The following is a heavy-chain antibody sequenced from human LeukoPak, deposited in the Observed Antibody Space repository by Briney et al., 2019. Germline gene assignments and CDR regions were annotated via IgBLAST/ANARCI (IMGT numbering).Heavy chain of an antibody. CDR3: AKDLGEVRYAFDI. CDR1: GFTFRNYG. Sequence: GMSLRLSCAVSGFTFRNYGFHWVRQAPGKGPEWVAIISYDGSSLYYADSVKGRFTISRDNSKNMVYLQMDSLRPEDTALYHCAKDLGEVRYAFDIWGQGTMVTVSS. V-gene: IGHV3-30*18. D-gene: IGHD3-16*01. J-gene: IGHJ3*02. CDR2: ISYDGSSL.